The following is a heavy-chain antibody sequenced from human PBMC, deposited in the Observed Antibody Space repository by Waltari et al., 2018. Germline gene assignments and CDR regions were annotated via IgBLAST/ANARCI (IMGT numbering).Heavy chain of an antibody. Sequence: QVQLHESGPGLLRPPQTLSLTCTVSGTSLTSGDFYWSWIRKPPGKGLEWIGDIYYKWLALFNPALKSPVSMSVVAAENQCSLSRATVTAADTAVYYCARAWAFYYDSGGQYNHYFDCWGQRTLVTVSS. CDR2: IYYKWLA. J-gene: IGHJ4*02. V-gene: IGHV4-30-4*08. D-gene: IGHD3-22*01. CDR3: ARAWAFYYDSGGQYNHYFDC. CDR1: GTSLTSGDFY.